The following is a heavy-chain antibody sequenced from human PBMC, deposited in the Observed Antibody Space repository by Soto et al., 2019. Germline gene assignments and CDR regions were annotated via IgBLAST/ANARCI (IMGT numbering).Heavy chain of an antibody. CDR2: ISKDGSKT. J-gene: IGHJ4*02. CDR1: GFTFTNFA. D-gene: IGHD5-18*01. V-gene: IGHV3-30*03. CDR3: ARDAYSYKYFSDY. Sequence: PGGSLRLSCGASGFTFTNFAMHWVRQAPGKGLEWVAVISKDGSKTDFADSVKGRFTISRENSKNTVYLQMNSLTREDTALYYCARDAYSYKYFSDYWDLGTLVTVSS.